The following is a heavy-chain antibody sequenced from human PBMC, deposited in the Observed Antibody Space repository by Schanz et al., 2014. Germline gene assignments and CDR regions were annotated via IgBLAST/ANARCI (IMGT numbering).Heavy chain of an antibody. J-gene: IGHJ3*02. Sequence: QVQLVQSGAEVKKPGASVKVSCKASGYTFTSYSMHWVRQAPGQGLEWMGRIIPILGIATYAQKFQGRLTITADKSTTTAYMELNSLNSDDTAVYYCARGGGPEDVFDIWGQGTILTVSS. CDR1: GYTFTSYS. CDR2: IIPILGIA. D-gene: IGHD5-12*01. CDR3: ARGGGPEDVFDI. V-gene: IGHV1-69*09.